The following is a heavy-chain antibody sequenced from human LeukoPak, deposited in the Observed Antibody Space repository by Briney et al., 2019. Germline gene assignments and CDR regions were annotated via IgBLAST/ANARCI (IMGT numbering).Heavy chain of an antibody. D-gene: IGHD2-2*01. CDR3: ARRYQLLGEYYFDY. CDR2: IYPGDSDT. V-gene: IGHV5-51*01. CDR1: GFNFDTYW. J-gene: IGHJ4*02. Sequence: GESLKISCKGSGFNFDTYWIGWVRQMPGKGLEWMGIIYPGDSDTRYSPSFQGQVTISADKSISTAYLQWSSLKASDTAMYYCARRYQLLGEYYFDYWGQGTLVTVSS.